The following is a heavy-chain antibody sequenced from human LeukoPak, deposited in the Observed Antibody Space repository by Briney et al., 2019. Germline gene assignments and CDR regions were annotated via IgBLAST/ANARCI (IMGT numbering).Heavy chain of an antibody. J-gene: IGHJ4*02. V-gene: IGHV5-51*01. CDR3: ARHELREQLVPCDY. CDR2: IYPGDSDT. Sequence: GASLKISFKGSGYSFTSYWIGWVRQMPGKGLEWMGIIYPGDSDTRYSPSFQGQVTISADKSISTAYLQWSSLKASDTAMYYCARHELREQLVPCDYWGQGTLVTVSS. CDR1: GYSFTSYW. D-gene: IGHD6-6*01.